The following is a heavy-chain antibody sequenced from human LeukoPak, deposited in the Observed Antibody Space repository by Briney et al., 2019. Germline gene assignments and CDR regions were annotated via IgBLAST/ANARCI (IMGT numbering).Heavy chain of an antibody. V-gene: IGHV3-23*01. CDR1: GFTFSSYG. CDR3: ARAEWELMSSDFDY. J-gene: IGHJ4*02. D-gene: IGHD1-26*01. Sequence: GGSLRLSCAASGFTFSSYGMSWVRQAPGKGLEWVSAISGSGGSTYYADSVKGRFTISRDNSKNTLYLQMNSLRAEDTAVYYCARAEWELMSSDFDYWGQGTLVTVSS. CDR2: ISGSGGST.